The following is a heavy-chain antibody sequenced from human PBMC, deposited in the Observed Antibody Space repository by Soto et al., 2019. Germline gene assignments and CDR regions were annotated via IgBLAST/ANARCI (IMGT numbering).Heavy chain of an antibody. J-gene: IGHJ4*02. CDR1: GGSFSSYY. Sequence: SETLSLTCAVYGGSFSSYYWSWIRQPPGKGLEWIGYIYYSGSTNYNPSLKSRVTISVDTSKNQFSLKLSSVTAADTAVYYCARADDILTGYYFDYWGQGTLVTVSS. D-gene: IGHD3-9*01. CDR2: IYYSGST. V-gene: IGHV4-59*08. CDR3: ARADDILTGYYFDY.